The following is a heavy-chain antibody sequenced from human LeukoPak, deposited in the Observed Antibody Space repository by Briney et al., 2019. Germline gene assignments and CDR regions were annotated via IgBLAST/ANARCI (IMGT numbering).Heavy chain of an antibody. J-gene: IGHJ4*02. D-gene: IGHD1-26*01. Sequence: TGGPLRLPCVASGFTFSSYGMHWVRQAPGKGLEWVAVIWDDGSSKYYGDSVKGRFSVSRDNSRNTLYLQMNSLRADDTAVYFCANPTTGRGSFLTNYWGQGTLVTVSS. V-gene: IGHV3-33*06. CDR1: GFTFSSYG. CDR3: ANPTTGRGSFLTNY. CDR2: IWDDGSSK.